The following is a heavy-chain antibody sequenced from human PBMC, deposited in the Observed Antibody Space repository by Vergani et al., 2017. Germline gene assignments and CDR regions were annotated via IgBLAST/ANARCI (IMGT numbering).Heavy chain of an antibody. CDR3: ARSSNWGSTGFDY. Sequence: QVTLKESGPALVKPTQTLTLTCTFSGFSLSTSGMRVSWIRQPPGKALEWLARIDWDDDKFYSTSLKTRLTISKDTSKNQVVLTMTNMDPVDTATYYCARSSNWGSTGFDYWGQGTLVNVSS. J-gene: IGHJ4*02. CDR2: IDWDDDK. D-gene: IGHD7-27*01. CDR1: GFSLSTSGMR. V-gene: IGHV2-70*04.